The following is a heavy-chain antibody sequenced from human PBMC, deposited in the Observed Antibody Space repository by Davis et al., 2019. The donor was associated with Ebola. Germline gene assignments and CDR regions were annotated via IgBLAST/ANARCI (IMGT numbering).Heavy chain of an antibody. CDR3: ARMLVPAARDYYYYGMDV. V-gene: IGHV5-51*01. CDR1: GYTFSSYW. CDR2: IYPGDSDT. Sequence: GGSLRLSCKGSGYTFSSYWIGWVRQMPGKGLEWMGIIYPGDSDTTYSPSFQGQVTISADKSISTAYLQWSSLKASDTAMYYCARMLVPAARDYYYYGMDVWGQGTTVTVSS. D-gene: IGHD2-2*01. J-gene: IGHJ6*02.